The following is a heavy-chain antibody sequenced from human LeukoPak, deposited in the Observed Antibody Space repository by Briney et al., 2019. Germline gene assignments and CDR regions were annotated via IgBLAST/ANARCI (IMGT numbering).Heavy chain of an antibody. CDR3: AIPYSSSWYSDYYYYGMDV. V-gene: IGHV5-51*01. CDR2: IYPGDSDT. Sequence: GESLKISCKGSGYSFTSYWIGWVRQMPGKGLEWMGIIYPGDSDTRYSPSFQGQVTISADKSISTAYLQWSSLKASDTAMYYCAIPYSSSWYSDYYYYGMDVWGQGTTVTVSS. CDR1: GYSFTSYW. J-gene: IGHJ6*02. D-gene: IGHD6-13*01.